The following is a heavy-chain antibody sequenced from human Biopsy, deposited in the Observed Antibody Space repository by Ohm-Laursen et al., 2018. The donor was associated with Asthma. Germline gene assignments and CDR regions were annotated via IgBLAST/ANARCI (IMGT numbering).Heavy chain of an antibody. Sequence: SLRLSCAASGFTFRTYSMSWVRQAPGKGLEWVSSISSSSSYIYYADSVKGRFTISRDNAENSLYLQMNSLRTEDTGVYYCAKTLHIPSGQEVGGMDVWGQGTTVTVSS. D-gene: IGHD6-25*01. CDR2: ISSSSSYI. J-gene: IGHJ6*02. V-gene: IGHV3-21*01. CDR1: GFTFRTYS. CDR3: AKTLHIPSGQEVGGMDV.